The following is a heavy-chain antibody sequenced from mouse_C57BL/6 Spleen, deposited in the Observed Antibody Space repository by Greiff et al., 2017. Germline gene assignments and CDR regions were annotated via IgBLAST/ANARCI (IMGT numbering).Heavy chain of an antibody. V-gene: IGHV1-82*01. Sequence: VQLQQSGPELVKPGASVKISCKASGYAFSSSWMNWVKQRPGKGLEWIGRIYPGDGDTNYNGKSKGKATLTADKSSSTAYMQLSSLTSEDSAVYFCASKDYSSSHYYAIDYWGQGTSVTVSS. CDR3: ASKDYSSSHYYAIDY. J-gene: IGHJ4*01. CDR1: GYAFSSSW. CDR2: IYPGDGDT. D-gene: IGHD1-1*01.